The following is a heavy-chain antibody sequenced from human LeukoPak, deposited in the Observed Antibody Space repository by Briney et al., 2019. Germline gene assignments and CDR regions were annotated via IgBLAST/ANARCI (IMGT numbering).Heavy chain of an antibody. CDR2: INHSGST. J-gene: IGHJ1*01. CDR1: GGSFSGYY. CDR3: ARYTVVKSGEYFQH. D-gene: IGHD4-23*01. V-gene: IGHV4-34*01. Sequence: SETLSLTCAVYGGSFSGYYWSWIRQPPGKGLEWIGEINHSGSTNYNPSLKSRVTISVDTSKNQFSLKLSSVTAADTAVYYCARYTVVKSGEYFQHWGQGTLVTVSS.